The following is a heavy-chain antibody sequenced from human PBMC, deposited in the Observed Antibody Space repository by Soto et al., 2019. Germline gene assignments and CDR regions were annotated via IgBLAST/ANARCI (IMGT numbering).Heavy chain of an antibody. CDR1: GYTFAGYY. Sequence: ASVKVSCKASGYTFAGYYMHWVRQAPGQGLEWVGWINPNSGGTNYAQKFQGRVTMTRDTSISTAYMELSRLRSDDTAVYYCARVSGIAAADYYYYGMDVWGQGTTVTVSS. CDR3: ARVSGIAAADYYYYGMDV. D-gene: IGHD6-13*01. V-gene: IGHV1-2*02. J-gene: IGHJ6*02. CDR2: INPNSGGT.